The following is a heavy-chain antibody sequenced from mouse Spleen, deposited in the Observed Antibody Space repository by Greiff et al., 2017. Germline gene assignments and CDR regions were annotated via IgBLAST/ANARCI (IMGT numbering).Heavy chain of an antibody. Sequence: VQLQQSGPGLVKPSQSLSLTCSVTGYSITSGYYWNWIRQFPGNKLEWMGYISYDGSNNYNPSLKNRISITRDTSKNQFFLKLNSVTTEDTATYYCARYPPHYDGYLDYWGQGTTLTVSS. CDR3: ARYPPHYDGYLDY. CDR1: GYSITSGYY. V-gene: IGHV3-6*01. J-gene: IGHJ2*01. D-gene: IGHD2-3*01. CDR2: ISYDGSN.